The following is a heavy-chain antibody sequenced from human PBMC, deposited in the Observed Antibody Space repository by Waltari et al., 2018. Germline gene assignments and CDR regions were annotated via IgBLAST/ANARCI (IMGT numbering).Heavy chain of an antibody. Sequence: EVQLVESGGGLVKPGGSLRLSCAASGFTFGNARMGWVRPAPGPGVEWVGRIKSKTDGGTTDYAAPVKGRFTISRDDSKNTLYLQMNSLKTEDTAVYYCTTDQRSVYDFWSGYYTDYWGQGTLVTVSS. CDR2: IKSKTDGGTT. CDR3: TTDQRSVYDFWSGYYTDY. V-gene: IGHV3-15*01. J-gene: IGHJ4*02. CDR1: GFTFGNAR. D-gene: IGHD3-3*01.